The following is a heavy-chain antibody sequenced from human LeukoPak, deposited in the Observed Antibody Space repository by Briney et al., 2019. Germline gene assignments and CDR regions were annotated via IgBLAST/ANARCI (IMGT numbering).Heavy chain of an antibody. D-gene: IGHD1-26*01. CDR2: IKQDGSQK. J-gene: IGHJ4*02. CDR1: GFTFSSYW. Sequence: GGSLRLSCAASGFTFSSYWMSWVRQAPGKGLEWVASIKQDGSQKPYVDSVKGRFTISRDNSKNTLYLQMNSLRAEDTAVYYCAKKRGSYNSPSPYYFDYWGQGTLVTVSS. CDR3: AKKRGSYNSPSPYYFDY. V-gene: IGHV3-7*03.